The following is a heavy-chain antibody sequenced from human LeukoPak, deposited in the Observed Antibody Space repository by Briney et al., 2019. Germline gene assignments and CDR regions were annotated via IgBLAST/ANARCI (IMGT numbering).Heavy chain of an antibody. V-gene: IGHV4-59*08. CDR2: IYYSGST. CDR1: GGSISSYY. CDR3: ARLEKVDFMTYHYFPF. J-gene: IGHJ2*01. Sequence: PSETLSLTCTVSGGSISSYYWSWLRQPPGKGLEWIGYIYYSGSTNYNPSLKSRVTISVDTSKNQFSLKLNSVTAADTAVYYCARLEKVDFMTYHYFPFWGRGTLVTVSS. D-gene: IGHD3/OR15-3a*01.